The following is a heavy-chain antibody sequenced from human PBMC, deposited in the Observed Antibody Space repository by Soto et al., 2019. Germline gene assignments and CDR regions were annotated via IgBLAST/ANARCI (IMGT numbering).Heavy chain of an antibody. J-gene: IGHJ2*01. V-gene: IGHV4-34*01. CDR1: GGAFSAYY. Sequence: PSETLSLTCAASGGAFSAYYWSWIRQPPGRGLEWIGEIKHKGNSKXXXXXXXXXXXXXXXXXXQFPPKPISVTAPGTAVYYCAXAXILTGYYVVFFDVWGRGTLVTVSS. CDR2: IKHKGNS. D-gene: IGHD3-10*01. CDR3: AXAXILTGYYVVFFDV.